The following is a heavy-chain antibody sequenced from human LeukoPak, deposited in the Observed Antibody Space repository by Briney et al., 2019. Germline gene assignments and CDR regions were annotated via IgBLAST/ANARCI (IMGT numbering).Heavy chain of an antibody. CDR2: ISAYNGNT. D-gene: IGHD4-11*01. J-gene: IGHJ6*03. CDR1: GYTFINYG. Sequence: ASVKVSCKASGYTFINYGISWVRQAPGQGLEWMGWISAYNGNTNYAQKLQGRVTMTTDTSTSTAYMELRSLRSDDTAVYYCARGATVTTSKSARTNYYYYYYMDVWGKGTTVTVSS. CDR3: ARGATVTTSKSARTNYYYYYYMDV. V-gene: IGHV1-18*01.